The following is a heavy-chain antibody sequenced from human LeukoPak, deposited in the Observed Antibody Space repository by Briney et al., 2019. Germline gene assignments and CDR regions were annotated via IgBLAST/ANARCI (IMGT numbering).Heavy chain of an antibody. CDR3: ARAYCSSTSCYTLGGDY. CDR2: ISAYNGNT. CDR1: VYTFTSYG. J-gene: IGHJ4*02. D-gene: IGHD2-2*02. Sequence: GASVKVSCKASVYTFTSYGISWVPHARGQGLEWMGWISAYNGNTNYAQKLQVRGTLTTDTATSTAYMELRSLRSDDTAVDYCARAYCSSTSCYTLGGDYWGQGTLVTVSS. V-gene: IGHV1-18*01.